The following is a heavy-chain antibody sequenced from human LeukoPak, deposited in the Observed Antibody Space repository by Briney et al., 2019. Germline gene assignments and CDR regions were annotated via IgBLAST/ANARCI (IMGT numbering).Heavy chain of an antibody. V-gene: IGHV4-4*07. J-gene: IGHJ4*02. CDR2: MYSSGST. Sequence: SETLSLTCTVSGGPISTYYWSWIRQPAGKGLEWIGRMYSSGSTNYNPSLKSRVTMSVDTSKNQISLRLTSVTATDTAIYYCARQTGSGLFILPGGQGTLVTVSS. CDR3: ARQTGSGLFILP. D-gene: IGHD3/OR15-3a*01. CDR1: GGPISTYY.